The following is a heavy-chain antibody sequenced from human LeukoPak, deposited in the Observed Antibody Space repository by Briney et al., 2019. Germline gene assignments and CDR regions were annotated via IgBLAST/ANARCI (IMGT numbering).Heavy chain of an antibody. J-gene: IGHJ4*02. CDR3: ARLTAGGYHYVLDY. D-gene: IGHD5-12*01. CDR2: ISSSSSYI. V-gene: IGHV3-21*01. Sequence: GGSLRLSCAASGFTFSSYSMNWVRQAPGKGLEWVSSISSSSSYIYYADSVKGRFTISRDNAKNSLYLQMNSLTADDTAVYYCARLTAGGYHYVLDYWGQGTLVTVSS. CDR1: GFTFSSYS.